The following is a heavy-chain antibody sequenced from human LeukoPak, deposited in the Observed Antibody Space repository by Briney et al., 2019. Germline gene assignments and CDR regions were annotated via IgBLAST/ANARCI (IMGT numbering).Heavy chain of an antibody. J-gene: IGHJ4*02. Sequence: ASVTVSFKASGYTFTSYGISWVRQAPGQGLEWMGWISAYNGNTNYAQKLQGRVTMTTDTSTSTAYMELRSLRSDDTAVYYCASTRVTANYYFDYWGQGTLVTVSS. CDR1: GYTFTSYG. D-gene: IGHD2-21*02. CDR2: ISAYNGNT. V-gene: IGHV1-18*01. CDR3: ASTRVTANYYFDY.